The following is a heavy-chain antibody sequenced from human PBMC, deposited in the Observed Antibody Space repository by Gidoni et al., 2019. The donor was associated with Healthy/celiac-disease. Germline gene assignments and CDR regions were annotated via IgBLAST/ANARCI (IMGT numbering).Heavy chain of an antibody. V-gene: IGHV4-39*01. J-gene: IGHJ5*02. CDR2: IYYSGST. CDR3: ATHYGSGSYYTERWFDP. D-gene: IGHD3-10*01. Sequence: GWIRQPPGKGLEWIGSIYYSGSTYYNPSLKSRVTISVDTSKNQFSLKLSSVTAADTAVYYCATHYGSGSYYTERWFDPWGQGTLVTVSS.